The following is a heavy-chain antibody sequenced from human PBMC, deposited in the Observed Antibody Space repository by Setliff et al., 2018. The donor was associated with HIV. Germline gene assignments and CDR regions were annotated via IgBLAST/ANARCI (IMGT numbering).Heavy chain of an antibody. J-gene: IGHJ4*02. D-gene: IGHD6-13*01. CDR1: GYSISSGYY. CDR2: INRSGSA. CDR3: ARQSTVAAAGFDF. V-gene: IGHV4-38-2*02. Sequence: SETLSLTCSVSGYSISSGYYWGWVRQPPGKGLEWIGEINRSGSANYNRSLKSRVTMSVDTSKRQFSLKLDSVTAADTAIYYCARQSTVAAAGFDFWGQGTLVTVSS.